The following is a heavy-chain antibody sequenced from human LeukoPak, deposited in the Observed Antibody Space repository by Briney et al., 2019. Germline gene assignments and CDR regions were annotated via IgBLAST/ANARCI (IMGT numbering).Heavy chain of an antibody. V-gene: IGHV7-4-1*02. CDR3: ARDKIMITFGGVIANWFDP. D-gene: IGHD3-16*02. CDR2: INTNTGSP. J-gene: IGHJ5*02. Sequence: ASVKVSCKASGYTFTSYAMNWVRQAPGQGLEWMGWINTNTGSPTYAQGFTGRFVFSLDTSVSTEYLQISSLKAEDTAVYYCARDKIMITFGGVIANWFDPWGQGTLVTVSS. CDR1: GYTFTSYA.